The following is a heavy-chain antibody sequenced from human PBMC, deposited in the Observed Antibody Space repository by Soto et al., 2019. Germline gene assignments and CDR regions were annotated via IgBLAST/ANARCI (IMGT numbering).Heavy chain of an antibody. V-gene: IGHV3-23*01. CDR1: GFTLSSYA. D-gene: IGHD6-19*01. J-gene: IGHJ4*02. CDR3: AKGVSSSAWSASDS. Sequence: EVQLLESGGGLVQPGGSLRLSCAASGFTLSSYAMTWVRQAPGKGLEWVSVISDSDNATYYADSVKDRLTISRDNSKNTLYLQLNSLRAEDTAVYYCAKGVSSSAWSASDSWGQGTLVTVSA. CDR2: ISDSDNAT.